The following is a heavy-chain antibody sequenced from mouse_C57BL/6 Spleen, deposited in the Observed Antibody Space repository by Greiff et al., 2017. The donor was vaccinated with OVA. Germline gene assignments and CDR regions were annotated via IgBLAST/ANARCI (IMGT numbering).Heavy chain of an antibody. Sequence: EVQLQQSGPELVKPGASVKIPCKASGYTFTDYNMDWVKQSHGKSLEWIGDINPNNGGTIYNQKFKGKATLTVDKSSSTAYMGLRSLTSEITTVYYCARGDYDYDHAMDYWGQGTSVTVSS. D-gene: IGHD2-4*01. J-gene: IGHJ4*01. V-gene: IGHV1-18*01. CDR1: GYTFTDYN. CDR2: INPNNGGT. CDR3: ARGDYDYDHAMDY.